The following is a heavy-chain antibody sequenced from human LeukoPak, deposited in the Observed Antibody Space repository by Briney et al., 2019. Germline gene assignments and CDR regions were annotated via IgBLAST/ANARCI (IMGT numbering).Heavy chain of an antibody. CDR3: ARGEYYDILTLFDY. J-gene: IGHJ4*02. D-gene: IGHD3-9*01. Sequence: GGSLRLSCAASGFTFDDYAMHWVRQAPGKGLEWVSGISWNSGSIGYADSVKGRFTISRDNAKNSLYLQMNSLRAENTALYYCARGEYYDILTLFDYWGQGTLVTVSS. CDR2: ISWNSGSI. V-gene: IGHV3-9*01. CDR1: GFTFDDYA.